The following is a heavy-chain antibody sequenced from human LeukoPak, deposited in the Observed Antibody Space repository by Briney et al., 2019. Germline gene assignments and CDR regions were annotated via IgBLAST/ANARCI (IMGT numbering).Heavy chain of an antibody. V-gene: IGHV3-7*03. CDR3: ARCAFAVAGDQ. Sequence: GGSLRLSCAASGFTFRSYWMSWVRQAPGKGLEWVADVKQDESAKNYMDSVKGRFTISRDNAKNSLYLQMNSLRAEDTAVYYCARCAFAVAGDQWGQGTLVTVSA. J-gene: IGHJ4*02. CDR1: GFTFRSYW. D-gene: IGHD6-19*01. CDR2: VKQDESAK.